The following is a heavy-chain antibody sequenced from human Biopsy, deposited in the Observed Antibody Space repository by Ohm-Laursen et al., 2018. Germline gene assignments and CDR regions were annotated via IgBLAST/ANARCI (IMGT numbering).Heavy chain of an antibody. CDR1: GYTFTNYG. V-gene: IGHV1-18*01. D-gene: IGHD3-3*01. CDR3: ARDRWPHVTLLGLVVFDF. Sequence: SVKVSCKSSGYTFTNYGISWVRQAPGQGLEWMGWISPYNGDTDYAQKLQGRVTMTTDTSTSTAYMDLRSLRSADTAVYYCARDRWPHVTLLGLVVFDFWGQGTLVIVSS. CDR2: ISPYNGDT. J-gene: IGHJ4*02.